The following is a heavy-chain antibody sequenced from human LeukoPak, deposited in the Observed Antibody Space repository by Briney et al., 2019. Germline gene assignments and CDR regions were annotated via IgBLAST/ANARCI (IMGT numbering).Heavy chain of an antibody. CDR3: KSGGAAPGSFDN. CDR1: GFTFSDYW. V-gene: IGHV3-7*01. D-gene: IGHD6-13*01. Sequence: TGGSLRLSCAASGFTFSDYWMRWMRQAPGKGLEWVANIKYDGDEEYYVDSVKGRFTISRDNAKNSLFLQLNSLRVEDTAVYYCKSGGAAPGSFDNWGQGTLVTVSP. CDR2: IKYDGDEE. J-gene: IGHJ4*02.